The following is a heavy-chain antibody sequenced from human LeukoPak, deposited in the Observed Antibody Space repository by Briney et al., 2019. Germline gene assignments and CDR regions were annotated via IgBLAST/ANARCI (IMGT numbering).Heavy chain of an antibody. J-gene: IGHJ4*02. CDR3: ARSGSYSGPYVY. CDR2: IYTTGST. CDR1: GGSINNYY. D-gene: IGHD1-26*01. V-gene: IGHV4-4*07. Sequence: SETLSLTCAVSGGSINNYYWSWVRQPAGKGLEWVGRIYTTGSTNYNPSLKSRITMSVDTSKNQSSLQLSSVTAADTAVYYCARSGSYSGPYVYWGQGTVVTVSS.